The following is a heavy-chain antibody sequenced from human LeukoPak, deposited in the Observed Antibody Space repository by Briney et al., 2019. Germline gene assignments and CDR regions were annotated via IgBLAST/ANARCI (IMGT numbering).Heavy chain of an antibody. CDR2: IYPGDSDT. Sequence: KVSCKASGYTFTNYWIGWVRQMPGKGLEWMGIIYPGDSDTRYSPSFRGQVTISADRSITTAYLQWSSLRASDTAIYYCVSRLGGGWEYYFDLWGRGTLVTVSS. D-gene: IGHD6-19*01. CDR3: VSRLGGGWEYYFDL. V-gene: IGHV5-51*01. J-gene: IGHJ4*02. CDR1: GYTFTNYW.